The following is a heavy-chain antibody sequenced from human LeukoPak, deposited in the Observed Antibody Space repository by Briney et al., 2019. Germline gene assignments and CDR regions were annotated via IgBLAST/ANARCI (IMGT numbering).Heavy chain of an antibody. J-gene: IGHJ4*02. D-gene: IGHD3-10*01. CDR2: ISGSGGST. CDR3: AKDQLLLWFGELLPPDY. Sequence: PGGSLRLSCAASGFTFSSYAMSWVRQAPGKGLEWVSAISGSGGSTYYADSVKGRFTISRDNSKNTLYLQMNSLGAEDTAVYYCAKDQLLLWFGELLPPDYWGQGTLVTVSS. CDR1: GFTFSSYA. V-gene: IGHV3-23*01.